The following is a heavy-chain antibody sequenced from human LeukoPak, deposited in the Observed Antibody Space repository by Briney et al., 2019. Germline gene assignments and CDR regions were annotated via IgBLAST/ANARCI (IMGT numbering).Heavy chain of an antibody. J-gene: IGHJ5*02. CDR2: IYYSGST. CDR1: GGSISSGSYY. V-gene: IGHV4-61*01. D-gene: IGHD3-10*01. Sequence: SETLSLTCTVSGGSISSGSYYWSWIRQPPGKGLEWIGYIYYSGSTNYNPSLKSRVTISVDTSKNQFSLKLSSVTAADTAVYYCARVNDITMVRGVPNWFDPWGQGTLVTVSS. CDR3: ARVNDITMVRGVPNWFDP.